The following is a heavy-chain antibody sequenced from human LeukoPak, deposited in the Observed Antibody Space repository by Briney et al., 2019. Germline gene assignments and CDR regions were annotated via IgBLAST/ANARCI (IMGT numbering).Heavy chain of an antibody. J-gene: IGHJ4*02. CDR3: AKGHIVGAITEFDY. D-gene: IGHD1-26*01. Sequence: PGGSLRLSCAASGFTFDDYTMRWVRQTPGKGLEWVSLISWDGGSTYYADSVKGRFTISRDNSKNSLYLQMNSLRTEDTALYYCAKGHIVGAITEFDYWGQGTLVTVSS. CDR1: GFTFDDYT. CDR2: ISWDGGST. V-gene: IGHV3-43*01.